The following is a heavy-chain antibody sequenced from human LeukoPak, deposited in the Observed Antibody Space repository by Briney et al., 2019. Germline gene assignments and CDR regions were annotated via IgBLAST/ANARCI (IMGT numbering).Heavy chain of an antibody. V-gene: IGHV3-15*01. CDR2: IKSKTDGGTT. Sequence: PGGSLRLSCAASGFTFSNAWMSWVRQAPGKGLEWVGRIKSKTDGGTTDYAAPVKGRFTISRDDSKNTLYLQMNSLKTEDTAVYYCTTDPTMIVPGGAFDIWGQGTMVTVSS. J-gene: IGHJ3*02. CDR1: GFTFSNAW. CDR3: TTDPTMIVPGGAFDI. D-gene: IGHD3-22*01.